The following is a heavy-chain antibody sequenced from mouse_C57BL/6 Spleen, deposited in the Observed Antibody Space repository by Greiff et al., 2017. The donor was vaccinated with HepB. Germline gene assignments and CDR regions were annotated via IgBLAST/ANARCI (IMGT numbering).Heavy chain of an antibody. CDR1: GYTFTSYW. V-gene: IGHV1-64*01. CDR2: IHPNSGST. CDR3: ASRYYYGSSLYFDV. D-gene: IGHD1-1*01. Sequence: QVQLQQPGAELVKPGASVKLSCKASGYTFTSYWMHWVKQRPGQGLEWIGMIHPNSGSTNYNEKFKSKATLTVDKSSSTAYMQLSSLTSEGSAVYYCASRYYYGSSLYFDVWGTGTTVTVSS. J-gene: IGHJ1*03.